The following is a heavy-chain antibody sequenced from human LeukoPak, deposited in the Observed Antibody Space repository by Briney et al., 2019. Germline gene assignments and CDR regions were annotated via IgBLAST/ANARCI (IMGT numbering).Heavy chain of an antibody. Sequence: KSGGSLRLSCAASGFTFSDNYMSWIRQAPGKGLEWVSHISSRGDIIYYADSVKGRFIISRDNAKNSLYLQMNSLRAEDTAVYYCAKKGNWFDPWGQGTLVTVSS. CDR1: GFTFSDNY. V-gene: IGHV3-11*01. CDR2: ISSRGDII. CDR3: AKKGNWFDP. J-gene: IGHJ5*02.